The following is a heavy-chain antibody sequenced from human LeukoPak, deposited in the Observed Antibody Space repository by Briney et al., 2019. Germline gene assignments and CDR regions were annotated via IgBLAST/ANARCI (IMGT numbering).Heavy chain of an antibody. V-gene: IGHV3-33*01. J-gene: IGHJ4*02. D-gene: IGHD2/OR15-2a*01. Sequence: AGGSLRLSCAASGFSFSTYGMHWVRQAPGKGLEWVALIWYDGSNKYYADSVKGRLTISRDNSKNTLYLQVNSLRAEDTAVYYCAREGPRGNSQFDYWGQGTLVTVSS. CDR2: IWYDGSNK. CDR1: GFSFSTYG. CDR3: AREGPRGNSQFDY.